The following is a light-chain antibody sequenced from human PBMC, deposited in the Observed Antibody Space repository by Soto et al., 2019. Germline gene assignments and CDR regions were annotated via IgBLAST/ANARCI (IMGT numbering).Light chain of an antibody. V-gene: IGKV3-20*01. J-gene: IGKJ3*01. CDR1: QSITSTY. Sequence: EIVLTPSPGTLSLSPVERATLSCRASQSITSTYLAWYQQKPGQAPRLLIYGASSRATGIPDRFSGSGSGTDFTLTISRLEPEDFAVYYCQQYGSSPPFTFGPGTKVDIK. CDR2: GAS. CDR3: QQYGSSPPFT.